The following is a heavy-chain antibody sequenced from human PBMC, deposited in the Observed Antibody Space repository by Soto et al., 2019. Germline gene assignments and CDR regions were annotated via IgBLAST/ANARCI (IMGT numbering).Heavy chain of an antibody. J-gene: IGHJ6*02. D-gene: IGHD6-19*01. V-gene: IGHV1-69*01. Sequence: QVQLVQSGAEVKKPGSSVKVSCKASGGTFSSYAISWVRQAPGQGLEWMGGIIPIFGTANYAQKFQGRVTITADESTSTADMELSSLRSEDTAVYYCARGKAPNSSGWYYYYYGMDVWGQGTTVTVSS. CDR2: IIPIFGTA. CDR3: ARGKAPNSSGWYYYYYGMDV. CDR1: GGTFSSYA.